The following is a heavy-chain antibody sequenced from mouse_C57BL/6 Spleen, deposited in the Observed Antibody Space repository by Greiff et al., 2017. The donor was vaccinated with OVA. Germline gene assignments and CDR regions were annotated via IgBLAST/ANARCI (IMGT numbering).Heavy chain of an antibody. CDR2: ISYDGSN. V-gene: IGHV3-6*01. Sequence: QSGPGLVKPSQSLSLTCSVTGYSITSGYYWNWIRQFPGNILEWMGYISYDGSNNYNPSLKNRISITRDTSKNQIFLKLNSVTTEDTATYYWAGEEGNYAAWFAYWGQGTLVTVSA. CDR1: GYSITSGYY. D-gene: IGHD1-1*01. J-gene: IGHJ3*01. CDR3: AGEEGNYAAWFAY.